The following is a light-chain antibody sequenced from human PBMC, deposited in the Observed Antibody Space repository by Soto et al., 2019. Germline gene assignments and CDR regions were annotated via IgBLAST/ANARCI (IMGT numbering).Light chain of an antibody. Sequence: QSALTQPASGAGSPGHSITISCTGTSSDVGSYNLVSWYQQHPGKAPKLMIYEVSKRPSGVSNRFSGSKSGNTASLTISWLQDEDEADYYCCSYAGSSTYVFGTGTKLTVL. CDR3: CSYAGSSTYV. CDR2: EVS. J-gene: IGLJ1*01. V-gene: IGLV2-23*02. CDR1: SSDVGSYNL.